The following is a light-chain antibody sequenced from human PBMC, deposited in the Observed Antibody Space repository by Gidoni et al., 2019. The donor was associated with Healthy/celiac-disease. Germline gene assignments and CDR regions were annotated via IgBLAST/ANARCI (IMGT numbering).Light chain of an antibody. CDR2: AAS. CDR3: QQCYSTPLFT. CDR1: QSISSY. V-gene: IGKV1-39*01. J-gene: IGKJ3*01. Sequence: DIQLTKSPSSLSASLGDRVTITCRASQSISSYLNWYQQKPGKAPKLLIYAASSLQSGVPSRFSGSGSGTDFTLTISSLQPEDFATYYCQQCYSTPLFTFGPGTKVDIK.